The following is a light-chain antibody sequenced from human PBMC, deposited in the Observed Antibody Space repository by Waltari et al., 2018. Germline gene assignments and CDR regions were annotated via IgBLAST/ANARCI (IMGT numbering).Light chain of an antibody. V-gene: IGLV2-18*02. CDR3: SSYTTATTQV. Sequence: QSALTQPPSVTGSPGQSVTISCSGTGSDIGSYNRVSWYHQPPGTAPRLMIFEVSHRPSGVPDRFSGSKFANTASLTISGLQPEDEGDYYCSSYTTATTQVFGTGTKVTV. CDR1: GSDIGSYNR. CDR2: EVS. J-gene: IGLJ1*01.